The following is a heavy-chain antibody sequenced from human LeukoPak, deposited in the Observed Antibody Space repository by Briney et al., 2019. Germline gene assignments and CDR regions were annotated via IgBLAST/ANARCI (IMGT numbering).Heavy chain of an antibody. J-gene: IGHJ4*02. CDR1: GGSISSSSYY. Sequence: SETLSLTCTVSGGSISSSSYYWGWIRQPPGKGLELIGSIYYSGSTYYNPSLKSRVTISVDTSKNQFSLKLSSVTAADTAVYYCARNPGIAAAGTSDYWGQGTLVTVSS. CDR2: IYYSGST. D-gene: IGHD6-13*01. V-gene: IGHV4-39*07. CDR3: ARNPGIAAAGTSDY.